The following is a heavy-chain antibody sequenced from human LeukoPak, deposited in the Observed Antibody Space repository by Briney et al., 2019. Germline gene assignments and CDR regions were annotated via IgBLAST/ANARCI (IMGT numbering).Heavy chain of an antibody. CDR2: IYYGGST. J-gene: IGHJ4*02. D-gene: IGHD5-18*01. Sequence: SETLSLTCTVSGGSISGYYWSWIRQPPRKGLEWIAYIYYGGSTNYSPSLRSRVTISVDQPTNQFSLKLSSVTAADTAEYYCARLSVTGGYIYGFFDYWGRGTVVTVSS. CDR1: GGSISGYY. CDR3: ARLSVTGGYIYGFFDY. V-gene: IGHV4-59*08.